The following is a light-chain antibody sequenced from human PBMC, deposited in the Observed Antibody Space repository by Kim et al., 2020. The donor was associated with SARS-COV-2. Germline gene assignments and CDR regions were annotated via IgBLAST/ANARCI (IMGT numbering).Light chain of an antibody. J-gene: IGLJ2*01. CDR1: SSNIGSNY. CDR2: DSN. Sequence: GQKVTISCSGSSSNIGSNYVSWYQHLPGTDPKLLIYDSNRRPAEIPDRFSGSKSGTSATLGITGLQTGGEADYYCGTWDSSLSAVLFGGGTKLTVL. CDR3: GTWDSSLSAVL. V-gene: IGLV1-51*01.